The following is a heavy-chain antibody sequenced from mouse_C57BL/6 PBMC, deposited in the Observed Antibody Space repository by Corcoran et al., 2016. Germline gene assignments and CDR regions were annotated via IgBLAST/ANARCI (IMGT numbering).Heavy chain of an antibody. V-gene: IGHV3-6*01. D-gene: IGHD1-1*01. CDR2: ISYDGSN. CDR1: GYSITSGYY. J-gene: IGHJ2*01. CDR3: ARAHYYGSSYFDY. Sequence: DVQLQESGPGLVKPYQSLSLTCSVTGYSITSGYYWNWIRQFPGNKLEWMGYISYDGSNNYNPSLKNRISITRDTSKNQFFLKLNSVTTEDTATYYCARAHYYGSSYFDYWGQGTTLTVSS.